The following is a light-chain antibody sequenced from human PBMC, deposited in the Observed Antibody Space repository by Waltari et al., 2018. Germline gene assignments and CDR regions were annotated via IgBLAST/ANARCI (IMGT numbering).Light chain of an antibody. CDR2: EAY. Sequence: QSALAQPASVSGSPGQSVTISCTGAGSDVGISNVVSWLQQPPGKSPKLMIYEAYKRPSGVSNRFSGSKSGNTASLTISGLQTDDEAEYYCCTYAGSSTWVFGGGTKLTVL. J-gene: IGLJ3*02. CDR1: GSDVGISNV. V-gene: IGLV2-23*01. CDR3: CTYAGSSTWV.